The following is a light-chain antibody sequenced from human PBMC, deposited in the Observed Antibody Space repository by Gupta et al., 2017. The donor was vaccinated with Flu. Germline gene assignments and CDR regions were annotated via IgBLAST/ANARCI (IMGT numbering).Light chain of an antibody. CDR1: ASDVGGYNF. Sequence: GTSSRTGTASDVGGYNFVCWNQLHPGKPHNLMVYEVTKRPAGVPGRFSGSKSDNTASLTVSARQEEDEADYYCHSDAGSNNWVFGGGTKLTVL. J-gene: IGLJ3*02. CDR2: EVT. V-gene: IGLV2-8*01. CDR3: HSDAGSNNWV.